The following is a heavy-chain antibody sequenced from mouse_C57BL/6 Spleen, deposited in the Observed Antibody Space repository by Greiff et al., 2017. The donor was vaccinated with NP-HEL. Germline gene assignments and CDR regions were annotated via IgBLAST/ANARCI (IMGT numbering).Heavy chain of an antibody. J-gene: IGHJ1*03. D-gene: IGHD1-1*02. CDR3: ARRGGGGYFDV. CDR2: ISNLAYSI. V-gene: IGHV5-15*01. CDR1: GFTFSDYG. Sequence: EVQLVESGGGLVQPGGSLKLSCAASGFTFSDYGMAWVRQAPRKGPEWVAFISNLAYSIYYADTVTGRFTISRENAKNTLYLEMSSLRSEDTAMYYCARRGGGGYFDVWGTGTTVTVSS.